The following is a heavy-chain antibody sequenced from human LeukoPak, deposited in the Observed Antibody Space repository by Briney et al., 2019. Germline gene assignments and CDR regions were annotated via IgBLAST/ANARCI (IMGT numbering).Heavy chain of an antibody. J-gene: IGHJ3*02. Sequence: GGSLRLSCAASGFTFSSYSMNWVRQAPGKGLEWVSSISSSSSYIYYADSVKGRFTISRDNAKNSLYLQMNSLRAEDTAVYYCALGSGYYPAFDIWGQGTMVTVSS. CDR2: ISSSSSYI. V-gene: IGHV3-21*01. CDR3: ALGSGYYPAFDI. CDR1: GFTFSSYS. D-gene: IGHD3-22*01.